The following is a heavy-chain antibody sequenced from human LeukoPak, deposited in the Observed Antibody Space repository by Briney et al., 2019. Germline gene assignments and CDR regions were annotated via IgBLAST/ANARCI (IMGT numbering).Heavy chain of an antibody. V-gene: IGHV1-69*05. Sequence: SVKVSCKASGGTFSSYAISWARQAPGQGLEWMGGIIPIFGTTNYAQKFQGRVTITTDESTSTAYMELSGLRSEDTAVYYCARHTITMVRGVSFDYWGQGTLVTVSS. CDR2: IIPIFGTT. CDR3: ARHTITMVRGVSFDY. J-gene: IGHJ4*02. CDR1: GGTFSSYA. D-gene: IGHD3-10*01.